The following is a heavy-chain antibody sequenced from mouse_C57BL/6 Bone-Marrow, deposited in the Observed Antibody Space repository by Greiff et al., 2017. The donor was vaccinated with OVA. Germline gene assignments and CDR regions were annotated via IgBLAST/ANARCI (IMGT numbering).Heavy chain of an antibody. D-gene: IGHD1-1*02. J-gene: IGHJ2*01. CDR3: AREWFFFDY. V-gene: IGHV3-6*01. CDR2: ISYDGSN. CDR1: GYSITSGYY. Sequence: ESGPGLVKPSQSLSLTCSVTGYSITSGYYWNWIRQFPGNKLEWMGYISYDGSNNYNPSLKNRISITRDTSKNQFFLKLNSVTTEDTATYYCAREWFFFDYWGQGTTLTVSS.